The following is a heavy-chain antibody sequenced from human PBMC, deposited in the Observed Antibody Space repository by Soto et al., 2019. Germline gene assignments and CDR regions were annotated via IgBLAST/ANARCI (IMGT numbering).Heavy chain of an antibody. CDR3: SSGWYEYYSYGMHV. CDR1: GYTFTSYD. J-gene: IGHJ6*02. D-gene: IGHD6-19*01. V-gene: IGHV1-8*01. CDR2: MNPNSGNT. Sequence: GASVKVSCKASGYTFTSYDINWVRQATGQGREWMGWMNPNSGNTGYAQKFQGRVTMTRNTSISTAYMELSSLRSEDTAVYYCSSGWYEYYSYGMHVWGQVTTVTGSS.